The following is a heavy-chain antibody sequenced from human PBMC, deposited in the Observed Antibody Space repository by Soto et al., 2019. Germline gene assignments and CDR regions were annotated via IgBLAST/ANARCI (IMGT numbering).Heavy chain of an antibody. Sequence: PXDTLSLTRTVSGDSISSGDYYLSWIRQPPGKGLEWIGYIYDSGSTHYNPSLRSRVSMPVDTSKNQFSLRLSSVTAADTAVYYCARGGVLLQFFDYWGQGTLVTVSS. D-gene: IGHD5-12*01. CDR1: GDSISSGDYY. CDR2: IYDSGST. CDR3: ARGGVLLQFFDY. V-gene: IGHV4-30-4*02. J-gene: IGHJ4*02.